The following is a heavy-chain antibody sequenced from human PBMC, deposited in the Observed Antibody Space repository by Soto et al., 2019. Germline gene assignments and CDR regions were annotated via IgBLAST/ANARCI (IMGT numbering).Heavy chain of an antibody. CDR1: GYPFSSVG. D-gene: IGHD3-10*01. CDR3: VRDLDGSGSYYTNY. CDR2: ISPHKDDT. V-gene: IGHV1-18*01. J-gene: IGHJ4*02. Sequence: GGSVKVSFKTSGYPFSSVGVSWVRQAPGQGLEWMGWISPHKDDTYYAQRLQGRVTMTTDTSTSTAYMELRSLRSDDTAVYFCVRDLDGSGSYYTNYWGQGTMVTVSS.